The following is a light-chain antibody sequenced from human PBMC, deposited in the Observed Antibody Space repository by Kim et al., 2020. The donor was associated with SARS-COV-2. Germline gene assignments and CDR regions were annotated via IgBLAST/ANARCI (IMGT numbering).Light chain of an antibody. J-gene: IGLJ3*02. V-gene: IGLV6-57*02. Sequence: GQTVPISCTSGSGSIASNYVQWYQHRPGSVPATLIYEDDQRSSGVPDRFSGSIDRSSNSASLSISGLKTEDEADYYCQSYDDNIQVFGGGTQLTVL. CDR1: SGSIASNY. CDR2: EDD. CDR3: QSYDDNIQV.